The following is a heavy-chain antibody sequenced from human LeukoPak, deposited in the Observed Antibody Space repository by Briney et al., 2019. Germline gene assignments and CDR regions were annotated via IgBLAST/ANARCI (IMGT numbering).Heavy chain of an antibody. D-gene: IGHD6-6*01. J-gene: IGHJ4*02. V-gene: IGHV3-23*01. Sequence: GGSLRLSCAASGFTFSTSAMSWVRQAPGKGLEWVSSISGSGYSIYYADSVKGRFTISRDSSKNTLYLQMNSLRTEDTAVHYCAKGASSSSFDYWGQGTLVTVSS. CDR2: ISGSGYSI. CDR1: GFTFSTSA. CDR3: AKGASSSSFDY.